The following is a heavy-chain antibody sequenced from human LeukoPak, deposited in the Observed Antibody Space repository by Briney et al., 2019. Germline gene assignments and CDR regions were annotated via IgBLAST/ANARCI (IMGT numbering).Heavy chain of an antibody. CDR2: IYHSGST. J-gene: IGHJ2*01. Sequence: SETLSLTCTVSGYSISSGYYWGWIRQPPGKGLEWIGSIYHSGSTYYNPSLKSRVTISVDTSKNQFSLKLSSVTAADTAVYYCARTLAPAYSSGWYWYFDLWGRGTLVTVSS. V-gene: IGHV4-38-2*02. D-gene: IGHD6-19*01. CDR1: GYSISSGYY. CDR3: ARTLAPAYSSGWYWYFDL.